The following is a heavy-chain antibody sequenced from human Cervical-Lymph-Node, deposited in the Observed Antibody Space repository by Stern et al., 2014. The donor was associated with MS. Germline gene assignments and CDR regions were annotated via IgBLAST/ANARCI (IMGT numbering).Heavy chain of an antibody. CDR2: PLPGGSNI. J-gene: IGHJ4*02. CDR1: GYTFTSYW. Sequence: EVQLVESGPEVKRPGESLKISCQASGYTFTSYWIGWGRQMHGKGRYWIAIPLPGGSNIRFTPSFQAQVTISADKSISPAYLQWNNLKASDTAIYYCARQLYFDYWGQGTLVTVSS. V-gene: IGHV5-51*01. CDR3: ARQLYFDY.